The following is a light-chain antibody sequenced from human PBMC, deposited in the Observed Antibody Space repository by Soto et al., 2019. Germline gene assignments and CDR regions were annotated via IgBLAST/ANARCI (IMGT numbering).Light chain of an antibody. Sequence: EIVLTQSPATLSSSPGERATLSCRASQTVSSRLAWYQHKPGQAPRLLIYDSTNRATGIPARFSGSGSGTDFTLTISSLEPEDFAVYYCHQRKSWHRKCGQGPKVDIK. CDR2: DST. V-gene: IGKV3-11*01. CDR1: QTVSSR. J-gene: IGKJ1*01. CDR3: HQRKSWHRK.